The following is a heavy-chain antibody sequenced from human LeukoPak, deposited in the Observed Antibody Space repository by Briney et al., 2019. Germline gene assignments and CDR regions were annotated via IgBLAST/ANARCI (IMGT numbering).Heavy chain of an antibody. V-gene: IGHV3-9*03. CDR2: ISWNSGSI. CDR1: GFTFDDYA. J-gene: IGHJ3*02. D-gene: IGHD2-15*01. Sequence: GRSLRLSCAASGFTFDDYAMHWVRHAPGKGLERVSGISWNSGSIGYADSVKGRFTISRDNAKNSLYLQMNSLRAEDMALYYCAKDIGVAATGGAFDIWGQGTMVTVSS. CDR3: AKDIGVAATGGAFDI.